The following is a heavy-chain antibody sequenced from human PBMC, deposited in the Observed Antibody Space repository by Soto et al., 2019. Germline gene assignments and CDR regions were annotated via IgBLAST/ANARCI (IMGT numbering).Heavy chain of an antibody. CDR3: ARGGTPIDY. J-gene: IGHJ4*02. CDR1: GYTFTNFG. CDR2: ISAYNGNT. Sequence: QVQLVQSGAEVKKPGASVKVSCKASGYTFTNFGISWVRQAPGQGLEWMGWISAYNGNTNYAQKFQGRVTMTTDTYTNTASMELRSLRSDDTAVYCCARGGTPIDYCGQGTLVTVSS. V-gene: IGHV1-18*01. D-gene: IGHD2-15*01.